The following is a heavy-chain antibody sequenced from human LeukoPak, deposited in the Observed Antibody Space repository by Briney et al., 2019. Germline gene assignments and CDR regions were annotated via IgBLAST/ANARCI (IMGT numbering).Heavy chain of an antibody. Sequence: GASVKVSCKASGYTFTSYGISWVRQAPGQGLEWMGGTIPIFGTANYAQKFQGRVTITADKSTSTAYMELSSLRSEDTAVYYCARAGLVVPAVRGYYYYYMDVWGKGTTVTVSS. CDR1: GYTFTSYG. D-gene: IGHD2-2*01. CDR2: TIPIFGTA. J-gene: IGHJ6*03. CDR3: ARAGLVVPAVRGYYYYYMDV. V-gene: IGHV1-69*06.